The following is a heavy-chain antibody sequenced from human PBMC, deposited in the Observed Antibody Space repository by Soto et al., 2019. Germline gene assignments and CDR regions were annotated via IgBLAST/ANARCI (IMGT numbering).Heavy chain of an antibody. CDR1: GFTFSSYG. CDR2: ISYDGSNK. D-gene: IGHD6-13*01. V-gene: IGHV3-30*18. J-gene: IGHJ4*02. CDR3: AKDLRGIAAAGMSN. Sequence: QVQLVESGGGVVQPGRSLRLSCAASGFTFSSYGMHWVRQAPGKGLEWVAVISYDGSNKYYADSVKGRCTISRDNSKKTLYLQMNSLRAEDTAVYYCAKDLRGIAAAGMSNWGQGTLVTVSS.